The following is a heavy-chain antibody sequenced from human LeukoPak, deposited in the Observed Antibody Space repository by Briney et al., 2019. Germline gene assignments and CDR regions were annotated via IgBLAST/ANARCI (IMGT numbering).Heavy chain of an antibody. V-gene: IGHV4-34*01. D-gene: IGHD6-6*01. Sequence: SSETLSLTCAVYGGSFSGYYWSWIRQPPGKGLEWIGGINHSGSTNYNPSLKSRVTISVDTSKNQFSLKLSSVTAADTAVYYCARERIAARPFDYWGQGTLVTVSS. CDR1: GGSFSGYY. J-gene: IGHJ4*02. CDR3: ARERIAARPFDY. CDR2: INHSGST.